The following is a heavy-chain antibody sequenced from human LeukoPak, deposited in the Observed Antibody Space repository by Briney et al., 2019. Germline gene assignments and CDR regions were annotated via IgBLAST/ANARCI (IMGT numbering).Heavy chain of an antibody. CDR3: ARGGNSAYSIGY. CDR2: INPNSGGT. D-gene: IGHD3-22*01. CDR1: GYTFTDYY. J-gene: IGHJ4*02. Sequence: ASVKVSCKASGYTFTDYYMHWVRQAPGQGLAWMGRINPNSGGTSYVQKFQGGVTMTRDTSISTAYMELSRLRSDDTAVYYCARGGNSAYSIGYWGQGTLVTVSS. V-gene: IGHV1-2*06.